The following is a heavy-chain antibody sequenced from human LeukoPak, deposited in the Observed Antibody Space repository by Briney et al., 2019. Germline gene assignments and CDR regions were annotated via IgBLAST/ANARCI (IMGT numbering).Heavy chain of an antibody. CDR3: ARGRGSWYGVYFDY. CDR2: IKRDGSEK. V-gene: IGHV3-7*01. Sequence: SGGSLRLSCAASGFTFSSYWMSWVRQAPGKGLEWVANIKRDGSEKYYVDSVKGRFTISRDNAKNSLYLQMNSLRTEDTAVYYCARGRGSWYGVYFDYWGQGTLVTVSS. CDR1: GFTFSSYW. J-gene: IGHJ4*02. D-gene: IGHD6-13*01.